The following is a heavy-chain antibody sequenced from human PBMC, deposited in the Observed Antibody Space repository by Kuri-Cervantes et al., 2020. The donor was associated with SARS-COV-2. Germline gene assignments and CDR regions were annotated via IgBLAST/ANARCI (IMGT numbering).Heavy chain of an antibody. CDR1: GGSISSSSYY. CDR3: ARVVQWRLLSDDYYYMDV. V-gene: IGHV4-39*07. D-gene: IGHD6-25*01. CDR2: IYYSGST. J-gene: IGHJ6*03. Sequence: ESLKISCTVSGGSISSSSYYWGWIRQPPGKGLEWIGSIYYSGSTYYNPSLKSRVTMSLDRSKNQFSLKLSSLTAADTAVYYCARVVQWRLLSDDYYYMDVWGKGTTVTVSS.